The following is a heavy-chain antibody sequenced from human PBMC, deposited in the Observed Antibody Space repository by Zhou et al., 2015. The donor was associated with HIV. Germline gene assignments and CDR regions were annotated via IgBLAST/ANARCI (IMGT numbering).Heavy chain of an antibody. CDR2: IIPIFGTP. J-gene: IGHJ5*02. CDR3: ARDGIAAAGKGGQADP. CDR1: GGTFSSYA. Sequence: QVQLVQSGAEVKKPGSSVKVSCQASGGTFSSYAICWVRQAPGQGLEWMGGIIPIFGTPNYAQKFQGRVTISADESTNTAYMELNSLRSEDTAVYYCARDGIAAAGKGGQADPWGQGTLVTVSS. D-gene: IGHD6-13*01. V-gene: IGHV1-69*01.